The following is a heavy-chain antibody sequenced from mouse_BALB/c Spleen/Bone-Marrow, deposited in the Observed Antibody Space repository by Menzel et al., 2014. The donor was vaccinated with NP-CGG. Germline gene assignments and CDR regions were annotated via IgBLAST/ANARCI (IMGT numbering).Heavy chain of an antibody. CDR2: INPYNGGT. CDR1: GYSFTGYT. Sequence: VQLKESGPELVKPGASMKISCKASGYSFTGYTMNWVRQSHGKNLEWIGLINPYNGGTSYNQKFKGKATLTVDKSSSTAYMELLSLTSEDSAVYYCAREHYGSSPFAYWGQGTLVTVSA. D-gene: IGHD1-1*01. CDR3: AREHYGSSPFAY. J-gene: IGHJ3*01. V-gene: IGHV1-18*01.